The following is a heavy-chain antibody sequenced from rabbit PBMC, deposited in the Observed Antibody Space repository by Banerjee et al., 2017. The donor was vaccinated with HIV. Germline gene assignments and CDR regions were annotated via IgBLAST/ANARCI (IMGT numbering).Heavy chain of an antibody. CDR1: GFSFSRNFY. V-gene: IGHV1S45*01. Sequence: QEQLEESGGDLVKPGRSLTLTCTASGFSFSRNFYMCWVRQAPGKGLEWSADIGTGSSGSTVYATWAKGRFTISRTSSTTVALQMTSLTAADTATYFCARDLAGVTGWNFNLWGPGTLDTVS. D-gene: IGHD4-1*01. J-gene: IGHJ4*01. CDR2: IGTGSSGST. CDR3: ARDLAGVTGWNFNL.